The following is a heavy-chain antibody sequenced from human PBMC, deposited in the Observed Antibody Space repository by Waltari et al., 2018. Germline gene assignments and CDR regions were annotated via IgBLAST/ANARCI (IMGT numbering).Heavy chain of an antibody. CDR3: ATRPEYFRYFNI. Sequence: EVPLVQSGGGLVQPGGSLRLSCSASAFSVANKYMTWVRQAPGKGLEYVSVIYGDGTTYYPDSVKGRFTISRDNSKNTLYFQMDSLREEDTAVYYCATRPEYFRYFNIWGRGTLVTVSS. CDR2: IYGDGTT. D-gene: IGHD6-6*01. J-gene: IGHJ2*01. CDR1: AFSVANKY. V-gene: IGHV3-66*02.